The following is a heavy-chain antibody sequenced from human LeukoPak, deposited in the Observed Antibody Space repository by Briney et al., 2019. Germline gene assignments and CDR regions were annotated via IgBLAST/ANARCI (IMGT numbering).Heavy chain of an antibody. D-gene: IGHD4-17*01. J-gene: IGHJ3*02. CDR2: INPNSGGT. Sequence: ASVKVSCKASGYTFTGYYMHWVRQAPGQGLEWMGWINPNSGGTNYAQKFQGRFTMTRDTSISTAYMELSRLRSDDTAVYYCATRASYGHGAFDIWGQGTMVTVSS. CDR3: ATRASYGHGAFDI. CDR1: GYTFTGYY. V-gene: IGHV1-2*02.